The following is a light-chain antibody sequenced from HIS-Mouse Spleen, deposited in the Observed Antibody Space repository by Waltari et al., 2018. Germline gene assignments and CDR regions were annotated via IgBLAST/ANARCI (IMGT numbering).Light chain of an antibody. V-gene: IGLV3-10*01. J-gene: IGLJ2*01. Sequence: SYELTPPPSVSVSPGQPARITCFGDALPNKYAYWYQQKSGQAPVLVIYEDSKRPSGIPERFSGSSSGTMATLTISGAQVEDEADYYCYSTDSSGNHRVFGGGTKLTVL. CDR1: ALPNKY. CDR3: YSTDSSGNHRV. CDR2: EDS.